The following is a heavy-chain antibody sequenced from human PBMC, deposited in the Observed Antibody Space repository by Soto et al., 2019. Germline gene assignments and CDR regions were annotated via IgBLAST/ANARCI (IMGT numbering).Heavy chain of an antibody. V-gene: IGHV3-7*01. CDR2: IKQDGSEK. J-gene: IGHJ5*02. CDR3: ARDIVVVVAATTWFDP. D-gene: IGHD2-15*01. Sequence: GGSLRLSCAASGFTFSSYWMSWVRQAPGKGLEWVANIKQDGSEKYYVDSVKGRFTISRDNAKNSLYLQMNSLRAEDTAVYYCARDIVVVVAATTWFDPWGQGTLVTVSS. CDR1: GFTFSSYW.